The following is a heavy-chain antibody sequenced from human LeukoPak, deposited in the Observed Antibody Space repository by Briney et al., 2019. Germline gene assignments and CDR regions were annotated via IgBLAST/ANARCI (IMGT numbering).Heavy chain of an antibody. J-gene: IGHJ6*03. D-gene: IGHD6-19*01. CDR2: ISSSGSTI. V-gene: IGHV3-11*01. CDR3: ARNRGYSSGWPSRHYYYYMDV. Sequence: PGGSLRLSCAASGFTFSDYYMSWIRQAPGKGLEWVSYISSSGSTIYYADSVKGRFTISRDNAKNSLYLQMNSLRAEDTPVYYCARNRGYSSGWPSRHYYYYMDVWGKGTTVTISS. CDR1: GFTFSDYY.